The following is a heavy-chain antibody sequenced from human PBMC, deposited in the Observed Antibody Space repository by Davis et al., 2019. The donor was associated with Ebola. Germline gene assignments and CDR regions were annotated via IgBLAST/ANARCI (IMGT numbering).Heavy chain of an antibody. Sequence: PGGSLRLSCAASGFTFSNSWMTWVRQGPGKGLEWVANIKTDGSDKYYVDSVKGRFTISRDNAKNSLYLQMNSLSAEDTAVYYCARDEGRTAVNPWGQGTLVTVSS. D-gene: IGHD6-19*01. CDR3: ARDEGRTAVNP. V-gene: IGHV3-7*03. CDR1: GFTFSNSW. CDR2: IKTDGSDK. J-gene: IGHJ5*02.